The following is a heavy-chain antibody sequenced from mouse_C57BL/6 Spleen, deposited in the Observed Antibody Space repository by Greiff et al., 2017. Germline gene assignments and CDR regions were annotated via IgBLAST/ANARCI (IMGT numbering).Heavy chain of an antibody. D-gene: IGHD1-1*01. Sequence: EVQLQQSGPELVKPGASVKISCKASGYTFTDYYMNWVKLSHGTSLERIGVFNPNNGGTSYNQKFQGKGTMTVKKSSSTAYMELRSLSSEDAAVYYCASYYGSSYFAYWGQGTLVTVSA. CDR1: GYTFTDYY. CDR2: FNPNNGGT. V-gene: IGHV1-26*01. CDR3: ASYYGSSYFAY. J-gene: IGHJ3*01.